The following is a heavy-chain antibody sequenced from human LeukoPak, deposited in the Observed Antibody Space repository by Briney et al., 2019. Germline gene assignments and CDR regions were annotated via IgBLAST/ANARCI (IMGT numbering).Heavy chain of an antibody. Sequence: GGSLRLSCAASGLTFSSYWMSWVRQAPGKGLEWVANIKQDGSEKYYVDSVKGRFTISRDNAKNSLYLQMNSLRAEDTAVYYCARETLFYGDYDYWGQGTLVTVSS. CDR2: IKQDGSEK. D-gene: IGHD4-17*01. CDR1: GLTFSSYW. V-gene: IGHV3-7*01. J-gene: IGHJ4*02. CDR3: ARETLFYGDYDY.